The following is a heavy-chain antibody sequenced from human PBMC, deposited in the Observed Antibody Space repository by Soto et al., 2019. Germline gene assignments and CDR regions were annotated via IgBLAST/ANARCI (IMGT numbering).Heavy chain of an antibody. J-gene: IGHJ6*02. CDR2: FSSSSSTI. Sequence: GGSLRLSCAASGFTFSSYSMNWVRQAPGKGLEWVSYFSSSSSTIYYADSVKGRFTISRDNAKNSLYLQMNSLRDEDTAVYYCARDLLLYSSSWPPAIYYYYGMDGWGQGTTVTVSS. V-gene: IGHV3-48*02. D-gene: IGHD6-13*01. CDR3: ARDLLLYSSSWPPAIYYYYGMDG. CDR1: GFTFSSYS.